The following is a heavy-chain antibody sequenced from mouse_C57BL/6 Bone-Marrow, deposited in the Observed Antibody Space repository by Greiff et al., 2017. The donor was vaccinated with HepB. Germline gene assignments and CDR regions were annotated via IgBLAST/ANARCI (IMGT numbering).Heavy chain of an antibody. Sequence: QVQLQQSGAELVRPGASVKLSCKASGYTFTDYYINWVKQRPGQGLEWIARIYPGSGNTYYNEKFKGKATLTAEKSSSTAYMQLSSLTSEDSAVYFCAREEGGYYFDYWGQGTTLTVSS. CDR1: GYTFTDYY. CDR3: AREEGGYYFDY. V-gene: IGHV1-76*01. CDR2: IYPGSGNT. J-gene: IGHJ2*01.